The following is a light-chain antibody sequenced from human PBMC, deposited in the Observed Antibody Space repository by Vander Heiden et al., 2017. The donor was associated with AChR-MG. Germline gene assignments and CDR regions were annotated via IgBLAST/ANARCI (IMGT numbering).Light chain of an antibody. CDR1: NSNIGNNY. CDR2: DNT. V-gene: IGLV1-51*01. J-gene: IGLJ1*01. CDR3: GTWDDSLRAYV. Sequence: QSVLTQPPSVSAAPGQKVTISCSGTNSNIGNNYVSWFQQFPRTAPNVLISDNTKRPSGIPDRFSGSKSGTSATLGITGLQTGDEADYYCGTWDDSLRAYVFGTGTKVTVL.